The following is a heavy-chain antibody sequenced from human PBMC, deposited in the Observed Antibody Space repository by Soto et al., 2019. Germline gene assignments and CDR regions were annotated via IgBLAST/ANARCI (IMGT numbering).Heavy chain of an antibody. D-gene: IGHD6-6*01. CDR1: GFTFDDYA. CDR3: AKDLGSSVGYVRHFDY. Sequence: EVQLVESGGGLVQPGRSLRLSCAASGFTFDDYAMHWVRQAPGKGLEWVSGISWNSGSIGYADSVKGRFTISRDNAKNSLYLQMNSLRAEDTALYYCAKDLGSSVGYVRHFDYWGQGTLVTVSS. V-gene: IGHV3-9*01. CDR2: ISWNSGSI. J-gene: IGHJ4*02.